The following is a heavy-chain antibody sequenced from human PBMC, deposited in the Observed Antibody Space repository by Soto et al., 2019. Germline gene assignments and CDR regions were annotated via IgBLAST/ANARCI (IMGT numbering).Heavy chain of an antibody. D-gene: IGHD4-4*01. V-gene: IGHV3-15*01. Sequence: GGSLRLSCAASGFTFSNAWMSWVRQAPGKGLEWVGRIKSKTDGGTTDYAAPVKGRFTISRDDSKNTLYLQMNSLKTEDTAVYYCTTASRAVTTGYYYYYMDVWGKGTTVTVSS. J-gene: IGHJ6*03. CDR3: TTASRAVTTGYYYYYMDV. CDR2: IKSKTDGGTT. CDR1: GFTFSNAW.